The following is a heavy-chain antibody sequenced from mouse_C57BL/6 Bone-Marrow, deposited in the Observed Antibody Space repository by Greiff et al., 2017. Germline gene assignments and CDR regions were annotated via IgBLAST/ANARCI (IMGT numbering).Heavy chain of an antibody. V-gene: IGHV1-47*01. CDR1: GYTFTTYP. CDR2: FHPYNDDT. D-gene: IGHD1-1*01. Sequence: VQLQQSGAELVKPGASVKMSCKASGYTFTTYPIEWMKQNHGKSLEWIGNFHPYNDDTTYNEKFKGKATLTVEKSSSTVYLELSRLTSDDSAVYYCARPSYYYGSSYPFAYWGQGTLVTVSA. J-gene: IGHJ3*01. CDR3: ARPSYYYGSSYPFAY.